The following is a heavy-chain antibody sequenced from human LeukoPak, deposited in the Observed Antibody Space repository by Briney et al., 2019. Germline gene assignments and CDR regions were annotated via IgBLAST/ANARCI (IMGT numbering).Heavy chain of an antibody. D-gene: IGHD3-16*02. V-gene: IGHV4-39*01. J-gene: IGHJ4*02. CDR2: IYYSGST. CDR3: ARTENDYVWGSYRYTAGGLIDY. Sequence: SETLSLTCTVSGGSISSSSYYWGWIRQPPGKGLEWIGSIYYSGSTYYNPSLKSRVTISVDTSKNQFSLKLSSVTAADTAVYYCARTENDYVWGSYRYTAGGLIDYWGQGTLVTVSS. CDR1: GGSISSSSYY.